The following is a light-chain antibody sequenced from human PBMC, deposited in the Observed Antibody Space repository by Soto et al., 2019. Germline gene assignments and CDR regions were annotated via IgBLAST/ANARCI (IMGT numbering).Light chain of an antibody. CDR3: CSYAASDLI. J-gene: IGLJ2*01. V-gene: IGLV2-23*01. CDR2: EGT. CDR1: SSDVGPYKL. Sequence: QSALTQPASVSGSPGQSITISCSGASSDVGPYKLVAWYQQHTDKAPKLIIHEGTKRPSGVSSRFSGSQSGTTASLTISGLQAEDEADYYCCSYAASDLIFGGGTQLTVL.